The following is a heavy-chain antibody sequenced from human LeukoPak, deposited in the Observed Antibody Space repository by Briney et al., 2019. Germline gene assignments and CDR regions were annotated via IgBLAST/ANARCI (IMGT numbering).Heavy chain of an antibody. V-gene: IGHV4-61*02. CDR3: ARDGPSVYFDY. CDR2: IYTSGST. Sequence: SETLSLTCTVSGGSISSGSYYWSWIRQPAGKGLEWIGRIYTSGSTNYNPSLKSRVTISVDTSKNHFSLKLDSVTAADTAVYYCARDGPSVYFDYWGQGTLVTVSS. CDR1: GGSISSGSYY. J-gene: IGHJ4*02.